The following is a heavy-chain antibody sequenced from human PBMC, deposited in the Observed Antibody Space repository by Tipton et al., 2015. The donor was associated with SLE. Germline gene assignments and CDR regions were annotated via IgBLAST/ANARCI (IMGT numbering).Heavy chain of an antibody. Sequence: LRLSCAVSGYSISSGYYWSWIRQPPGKGLEWIGEINHSGSTNYNPSLKSRVTISVDTSKNQFSLKLSSVTAADTAVYYCARSKAVAADGFDYWGQGTLVTVSS. D-gene: IGHD6-19*01. J-gene: IGHJ4*02. CDR3: ARSKAVAADGFDY. CDR2: INHSGST. V-gene: IGHV4-34*01. CDR1: GYSISSGYY.